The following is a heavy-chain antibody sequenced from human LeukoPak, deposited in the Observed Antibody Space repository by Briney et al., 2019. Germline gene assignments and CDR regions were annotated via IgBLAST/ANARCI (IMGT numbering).Heavy chain of an antibody. CDR2: ISAYNGNT. D-gene: IGHD3-10*01. V-gene: IGHV1-18*01. CDR3: ARDLQRNYYGSGSLNWFDP. J-gene: IGHJ5*02. Sequence: ASVKVSCKTSGYNFTSFGVSWVRQAPGQGLEWMGWISAYNGNTNYAQKLQGRVTMTTDTSTSTAYMELRSLRSDDTAVYYCARDLQRNYYGSGSLNWFDPWGQGTLVTVSS. CDR1: GYNFTSFG.